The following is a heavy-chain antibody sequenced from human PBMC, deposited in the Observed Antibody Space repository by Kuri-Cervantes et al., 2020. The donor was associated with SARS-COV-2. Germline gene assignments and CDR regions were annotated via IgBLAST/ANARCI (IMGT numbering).Heavy chain of an antibody. Sequence: SVKVSCKASGFTFTSSAMQWARQARGQRLEWIGWIVVGSGNTNYAQKFQERVTITRDMSTSTAYMELSSLRSEDTAVYYCARELTLRRAIFGVVNSNYYYYYMDVWGKGTTVTVSS. J-gene: IGHJ6*03. D-gene: IGHD3-3*01. CDR3: ARELTLRRAIFGVVNSNYYYYYMDV. V-gene: IGHV1-58*02. CDR1: GFTFTSSA. CDR2: IVVGSGNT.